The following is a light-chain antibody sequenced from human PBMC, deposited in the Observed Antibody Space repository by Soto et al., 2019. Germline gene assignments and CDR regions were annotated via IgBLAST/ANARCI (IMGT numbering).Light chain of an antibody. CDR3: QSYDASLSGDV. Sequence: QSALTQPPSVSEAPGQRVTISCTGSSSNIGGGYDVHWFQQLPGTAPKLLFYGKNNRPSGVPDRFSGSTSGTSASLAITGLQTEDEAIYYCQSYDASLSGDVFGTGTQLTVL. CDR1: SSNIGGGYD. CDR2: GKN. V-gene: IGLV1-40*01. J-gene: IGLJ1*01.